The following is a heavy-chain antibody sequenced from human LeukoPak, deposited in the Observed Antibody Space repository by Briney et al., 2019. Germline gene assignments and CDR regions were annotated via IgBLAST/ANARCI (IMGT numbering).Heavy chain of an antibody. CDR3: TTDAPTTVVTPWAFDI. D-gene: IGHD4-23*01. J-gene: IGHJ3*02. Sequence: GGSLRLSCAASGFTFSNAWMSWVRQAPGKGLEWVGRIKSKTDGGTTDYAAPVKGRFAISRDDSKNTLYLQMNSLKTEDTAVYYCTTDAPTTVVTPWAFDIWGQGTMVTASS. V-gene: IGHV3-15*01. CDR2: IKSKTDGGTT. CDR1: GFTFSNAW.